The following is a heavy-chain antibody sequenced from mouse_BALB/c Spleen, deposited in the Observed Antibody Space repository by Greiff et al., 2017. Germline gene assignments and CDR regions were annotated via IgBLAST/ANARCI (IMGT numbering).Heavy chain of an antibody. V-gene: IGHV14-3*02. CDR1: GFNIKDTY. J-gene: IGHJ1*01. CDR3: ARSNYGSSSYWYFDV. Sequence: EVKLVESGAELVKPGASVKLSCTASGFNIKDTYMHWVKQRPEQGLEWIGRIDPANGNTKYDPKFQGKATITADTSSNTAYLQLSSLTSEDTAVYYCARSNYGSSSYWYFDVWGAGTTVTVSS. CDR2: IDPANGNT. D-gene: IGHD1-1*01.